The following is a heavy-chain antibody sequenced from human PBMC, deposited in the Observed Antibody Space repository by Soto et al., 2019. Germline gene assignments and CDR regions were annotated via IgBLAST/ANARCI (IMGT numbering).Heavy chain of an antibody. CDR2: ISWNSGSI. CDR1: GFTFDDYA. Sequence: GGSLRLSCAASGFTFDDYAMHWVRQAPGKGLEWVSGISWNSGSIGYADSVKGRFTISRDNAKNSLYLQMNSLRAEDTALYYCAKDEAGTVDTSYYFDYWGQGTLVTVSS. J-gene: IGHJ4*02. D-gene: IGHD5-18*01. CDR3: AKDEAGTVDTSYYFDY. V-gene: IGHV3-9*01.